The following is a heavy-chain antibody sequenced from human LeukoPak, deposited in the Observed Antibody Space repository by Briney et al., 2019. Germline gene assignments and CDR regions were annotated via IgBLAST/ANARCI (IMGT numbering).Heavy chain of an antibody. V-gene: IGHV3-74*01. CDR3: ARDQRNDY. CDR1: GFTFSSYW. Sequence: GGSLRLSCAASGFTFSSYWTHWVRQAPGKGLVWVARVKSDGSSTNYADSVKGRFTISRDNAKNTLYLQMNSLRVEDTAVYYCARDQRNDYWGQGTLVTVSS. J-gene: IGHJ4*02. D-gene: IGHD1-14*01. CDR2: VKSDGSST.